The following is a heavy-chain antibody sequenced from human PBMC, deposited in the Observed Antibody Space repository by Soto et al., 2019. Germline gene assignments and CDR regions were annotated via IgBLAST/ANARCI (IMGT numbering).Heavy chain of an antibody. CDR1: VFTFSSYA. Sequence: RGSRRLSCASSVFTFSSYAMSWVRQAPGKGLDLVSAISGSGGSTYYADSVKGRFTISRDNSKNTLYLQMNSLRAEDTAVYYCAKDGSSWSTEAFDIWGQGTMVTVS. V-gene: IGHV3-23*01. D-gene: IGHD6-13*01. CDR2: ISGSGGST. CDR3: AKDGSSWSTEAFDI. J-gene: IGHJ3*02.